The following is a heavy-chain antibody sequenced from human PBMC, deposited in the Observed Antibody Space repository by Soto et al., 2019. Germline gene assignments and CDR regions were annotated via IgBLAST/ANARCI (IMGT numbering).Heavy chain of an antibody. V-gene: IGHV1-8*01. Sequence: ASVKVSCKASGYTFTSYDINWVRQATGQGLEWMGWMNPNSGNTGYAQKFQGRVTMTRNTSISTAYMELSSLRSEDTAVYYCARMYYYGSGSFDYYYYMDVWGKGTTVTVSS. CDR1: GYTFTSYD. CDR3: ARMYYYGSGSFDYYYYMDV. D-gene: IGHD3-10*01. CDR2: MNPNSGNT. J-gene: IGHJ6*03.